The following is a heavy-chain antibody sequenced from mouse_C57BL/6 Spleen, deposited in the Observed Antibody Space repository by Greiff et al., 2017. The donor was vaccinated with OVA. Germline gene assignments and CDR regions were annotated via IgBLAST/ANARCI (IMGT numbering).Heavy chain of an antibody. CDR3: ARQVYGSRYFDY. V-gene: IGHV5-9*01. D-gene: IGHD1-1*01. J-gene: IGHJ2*01. CDR2: ISGGGGNT. CDR1: GFTFSSYT. Sequence: EVKLVESGGGLVKPGGSLKLSCAASGFTFSSYTMSWVRQTPEKRLEWVATISGGGGNTYYPDSVKGRFTISRDNAKNTLYLQMSSLRSEDTALDYCARQVYGSRYFDYWGQGTTLTVSS.